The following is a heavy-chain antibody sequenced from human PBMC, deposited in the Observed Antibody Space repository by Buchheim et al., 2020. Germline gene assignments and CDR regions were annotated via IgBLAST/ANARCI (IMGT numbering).Heavy chain of an antibody. CDR1: GFTVSSNY. J-gene: IGHJ4*02. Sequence: EVQLVESGGGLVQPGGSLRLSCAASGFTVSSNYMSWVRQAPGKGLEWVSVIYSGGSTYYADSVKGRFTIFRDNSKNTLYLQMNSLRAEDTAVYYCARDMTYDSSGFDYWGQGTL. CDR2: IYSGGST. CDR3: ARDMTYDSSGFDY. V-gene: IGHV3-66*01. D-gene: IGHD3-22*01.